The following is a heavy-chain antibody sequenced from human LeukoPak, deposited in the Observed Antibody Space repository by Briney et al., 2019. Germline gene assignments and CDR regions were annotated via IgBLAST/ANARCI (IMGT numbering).Heavy chain of an antibody. J-gene: IGHJ4*02. CDR3: AKDGRYHESSGQFHY. CDR2: INWNSGSI. Sequence: PGRSLRLSCAASGFTFDDYAMHWVRQAPGKGLEWVSGINWNSGSIGYADSVKGRFTISRDNAKNSLYLQMDSLRPEDTALYYCAKDGRYHESSGQFHYWGQGTLVTVSS. V-gene: IGHV3-9*01. D-gene: IGHD3-22*01. CDR1: GFTFDDYA.